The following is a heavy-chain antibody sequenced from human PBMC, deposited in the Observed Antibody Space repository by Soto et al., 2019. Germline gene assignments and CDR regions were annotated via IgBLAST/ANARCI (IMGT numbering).Heavy chain of an antibody. V-gene: IGHV3-30-3*01. CDR2: ISYDGSNK. D-gene: IGHD1-26*01. J-gene: IGHJ4*02. CDR1: GFTFTGYA. Sequence: QVQLVESGGGVVQPGTSLRLSCVASGFTFTGYAMHWVRQAPGKGLEWVAAISYDGSNKYYADSVKGRFTISRDNSKNTLSLQMNSLRAEDAAVDYCARPGGTPYWGKGTLVTVSS. CDR3: ARPGGTPY.